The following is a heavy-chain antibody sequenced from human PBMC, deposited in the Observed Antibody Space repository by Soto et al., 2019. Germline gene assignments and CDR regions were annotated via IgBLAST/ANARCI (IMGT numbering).Heavy chain of an antibody. Sequence: QVQLVESGGGVVQPGRSLRLSCAASGFTFSSYGMHWVRQAPGKGLEWVAVISYDGSNKYYADSVKGRFTISRDNSKNTLYLQMNSLRAEDTAVYYCAKNIRGAAAGTGAFDYWGQGTLVTVSS. D-gene: IGHD6-13*01. CDR1: GFTFSSYG. V-gene: IGHV3-30*18. J-gene: IGHJ4*02. CDR3: AKNIRGAAAGTGAFDY. CDR2: ISYDGSNK.